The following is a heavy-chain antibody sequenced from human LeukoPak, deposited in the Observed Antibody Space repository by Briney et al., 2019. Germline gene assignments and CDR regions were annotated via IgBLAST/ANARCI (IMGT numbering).Heavy chain of an antibody. CDR3: AKGSGYSSGWEFDY. J-gene: IGHJ4*02. CDR1: GFTFSDYY. D-gene: IGHD6-19*01. V-gene: IGHV3-11*01. CDR2: ISSSGSTI. Sequence: GGSLRLSCAASGFTFSDYYMSWIRQAPGKGLEWVSYISSSGSTIYYADSVKGRFTISRENSKNTLYLQMNSLRAEDTAVYYCAKGSGYSSGWEFDYWGQGTLATVSS.